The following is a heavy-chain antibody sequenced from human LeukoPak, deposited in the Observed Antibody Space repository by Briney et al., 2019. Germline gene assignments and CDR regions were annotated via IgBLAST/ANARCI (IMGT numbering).Heavy chain of an antibody. D-gene: IGHD6-19*01. CDR1: GFTFSSYA. J-gene: IGHJ6*03. Sequence: GGSLRLSCAASGFTFSSYAMSWVRQAPGKGLEWVSAISGSGGSTYYADSVKGRFTISRDNSKNTLYLQMNSLRAEDTAVYYCASGKISGWSIYYYYMDVWGKGTTVTISS. CDR3: ASGKISGWSIYYYYMDV. CDR2: ISGSGGST. V-gene: IGHV3-23*01.